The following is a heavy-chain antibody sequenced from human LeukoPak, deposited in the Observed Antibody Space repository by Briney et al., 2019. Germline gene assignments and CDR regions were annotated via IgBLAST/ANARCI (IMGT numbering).Heavy chain of an antibody. CDR1: GFTFSSYG. CDR2: IWYDGSNK. CDR3: ARGGTDKTYYYDSSGPFDY. V-gene: IGHV3-33*01. D-gene: IGHD3-22*01. J-gene: IGHJ4*02. Sequence: PGGSLRLSCAASGFTFSSYGMHWVRQAPGEGLEWVAVIWYDGSNKYYADSVKGRFTISGGNSKNTLYLQMNSLRAEDTAVYYCARGGTDKTYYYDSSGPFDYWGQGTLVTVSS.